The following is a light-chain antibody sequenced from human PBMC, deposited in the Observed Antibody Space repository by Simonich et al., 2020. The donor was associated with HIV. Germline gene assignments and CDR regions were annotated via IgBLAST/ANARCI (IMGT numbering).Light chain of an antibody. CDR1: ENISKW. CDR2: QAS. J-gene: IGKJ2*01. CDR3: QQSYSTPPYT. Sequence: DIQMTQSPSTLSASVGDSVTVTCRASENISKWLAWYQQKPGKAPKLLINQASSLESGVPSRCSGRRSGTDFTLTISSLQPEDVATYYCQQSYSTPPYTFGQGTKLEIK. V-gene: IGKV1-5*03.